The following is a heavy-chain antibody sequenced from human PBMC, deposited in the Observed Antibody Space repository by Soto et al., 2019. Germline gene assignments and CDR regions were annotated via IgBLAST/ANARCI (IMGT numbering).Heavy chain of an antibody. J-gene: IGHJ4*02. CDR2: ISSSSSYT. D-gene: IGHD1-26*01. Sequence: GGSLRLSCAASGFTFSDYYMSWIRQAPGKGLEWVSYISSSSSYTNYADSVKGRFTISRDNAKNSLYLQMNSLRAEDTAVYYCARDGWDQSNDYWGQGTLVTVSS. CDR1: GFTFSDYY. V-gene: IGHV3-11*05. CDR3: ARDGWDQSNDY.